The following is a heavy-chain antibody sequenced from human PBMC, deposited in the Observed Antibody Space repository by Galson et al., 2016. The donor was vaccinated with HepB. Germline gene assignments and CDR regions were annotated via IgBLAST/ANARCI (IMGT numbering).Heavy chain of an antibody. V-gene: IGHV3-66*01. CDR1: GFTVSSNY. CDR2: IYSGGST. J-gene: IGHJ4*02. CDR3: ARVSDGYNTAPVDY. D-gene: IGHD5-24*01. Sequence: SLRLSCAASGFTVSSNYMTWVRQAPGKGLEWVSVIYSGGSTYYADSVKGRFTISRDNSKNTLYLQMNSLRAEDTVVYYCARVSDGYNTAPVDYWGQGTLVTVSS.